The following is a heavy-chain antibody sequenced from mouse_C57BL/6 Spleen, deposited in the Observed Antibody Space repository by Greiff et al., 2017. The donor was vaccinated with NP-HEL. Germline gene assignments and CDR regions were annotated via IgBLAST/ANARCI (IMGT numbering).Heavy chain of an antibody. J-gene: IGHJ2*01. CDR2: ISNGGGST. Sequence: DVMLVESGGGLVQPGGSLKLSCAASGFTFSDYYMYWVRQTPEKRLEWVAYISNGGGSTYYPDTVKGRFTISRDNAKNTLYLQMSRLKSEDTAMYYCARGGSGYPFDYWGQGTTLTVSS. CDR1: GFTFSDYY. V-gene: IGHV5-12*01. D-gene: IGHD3-2*02. CDR3: ARGGSGYPFDY.